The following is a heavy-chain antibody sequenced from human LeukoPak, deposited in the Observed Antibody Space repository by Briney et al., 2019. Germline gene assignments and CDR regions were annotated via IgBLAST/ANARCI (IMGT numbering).Heavy chain of an antibody. Sequence: GGSLRLSCAASGFTFSSYTMNWVRQAPGKGLEWVSSITSSSSHIHYADSVKGRFTISRDNAKNSLYLQMNSLRAADTAVYYCAKIRGYYFDSWGQGTLVTVSS. J-gene: IGHJ4*02. V-gene: IGHV3-21*01. CDR2: ITSSSSHI. D-gene: IGHD3-16*01. CDR1: GFTFSSYT. CDR3: AKIRGYYFDS.